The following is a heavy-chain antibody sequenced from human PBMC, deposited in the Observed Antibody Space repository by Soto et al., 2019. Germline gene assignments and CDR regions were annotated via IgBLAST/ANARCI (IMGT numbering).Heavy chain of an antibody. Sequence: GGSLRLSCAASGFTFSSYDMHWVRQAPGKGLEWVSAIGTAGDTYYPGSVKGRFTISRENAKNSLYLQMNSLRAGDTAVYYCARGPAAISYMDVWGKGTTVTVSS. J-gene: IGHJ6*03. V-gene: IGHV3-13*01. CDR2: IGTAGDT. D-gene: IGHD2-2*01. CDR1: GFTFSSYD. CDR3: ARGPAAISYMDV.